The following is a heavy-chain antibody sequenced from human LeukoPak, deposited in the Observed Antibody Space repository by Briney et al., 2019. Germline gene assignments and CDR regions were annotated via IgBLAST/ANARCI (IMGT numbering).Heavy chain of an antibody. CDR2: ISAYNGHT. J-gene: IGHJ6*03. V-gene: IGHV1-18*01. Sequence: GASVKVSCKASGYIFTSYGISWVRQASGQGLEWMGWISAYNGHTNSAQKFQGRVTMTRDMSTSTVYMELSSLRSEDTAVYYCARDPYYYGSGSYYVLGVYYMDVWGKGTTVTVSS. CDR1: GYIFTSYG. CDR3: ARDPYYYGSGSYYVLGVYYMDV. D-gene: IGHD3-10*01.